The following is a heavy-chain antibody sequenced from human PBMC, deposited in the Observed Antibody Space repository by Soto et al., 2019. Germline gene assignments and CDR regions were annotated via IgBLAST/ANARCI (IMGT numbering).Heavy chain of an antibody. J-gene: IGHJ4*02. V-gene: IGHV4-30-4*01. CDR1: GDSISSGDYY. D-gene: IGHD3-9*01. CDR3: ASAAVDLYYDILTGSYPTYPVDY. CDR2: IYYSGNT. Sequence: SETLSLTCTVSGDSISSGDYYWSWIRQPPGKGLEWIGCIYYSGNTYYNPSLKRRFSISVDTSKNQFSLQLSSVTVADTAVYYCASAAVDLYYDILTGSYPTYPVDYWGQGTLVT.